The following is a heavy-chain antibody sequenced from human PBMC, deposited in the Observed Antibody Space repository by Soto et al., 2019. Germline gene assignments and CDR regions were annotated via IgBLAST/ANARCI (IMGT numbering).Heavy chain of an antibody. Sequence: GEALNISCEGSGYSFTTYLITWVRQMPGKGLEWMGRIDPSDSYTKYSTSFQGHVTISADKSISTAYLQWNSLNASDTAMYYCARSQPHSSSWDYWGQGTLVTLSS. CDR3: ARSQPHSSSWDY. D-gene: IGHD6-13*01. CDR2: IDPSDSYT. CDR1: GYSFTTYL. J-gene: IGHJ4*02. V-gene: IGHV5-10-1*01.